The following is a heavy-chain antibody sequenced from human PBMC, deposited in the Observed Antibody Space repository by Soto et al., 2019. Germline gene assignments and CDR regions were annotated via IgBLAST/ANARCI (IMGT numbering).Heavy chain of an antibody. D-gene: IGHD1-1*01. J-gene: IGHJ5*02. V-gene: IGHV3-23*01. Sequence: EVQLLESGAGLVQPGGSLRLSCAASGFTFSSSAMSWVRQAPGKGLEWVSAISGNGGRTYYADSVKGRFTSSRDNSKNTLWLKMNSLRAEDTAVYYCAKEWDDGKIRNWFDPRGQGSLVTVSS. CDR2: ISGNGGRT. CDR1: GFTFSSSA. CDR3: AKEWDDGKIRNWFDP.